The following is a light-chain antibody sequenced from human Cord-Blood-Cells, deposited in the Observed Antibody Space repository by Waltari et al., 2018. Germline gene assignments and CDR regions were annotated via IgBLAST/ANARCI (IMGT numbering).Light chain of an antibody. CDR1: SSDVGGYNY. CDR3: SSYTSSSTLV. V-gene: IGLV2-14*01. Sequence: QSALTQPASVSGSPGQSITISCTGTSSDVGGYNYVSWYQQHTGKAPKLMIYDVSKRPSGVSDRFSGSKCGNTASLTISGLQAEDEADYYCSSYTSSSTLVFGGGTKLTVL. J-gene: IGLJ3*02. CDR2: DVS.